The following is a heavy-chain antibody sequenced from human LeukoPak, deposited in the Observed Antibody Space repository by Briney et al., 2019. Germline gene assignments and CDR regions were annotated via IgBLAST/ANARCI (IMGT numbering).Heavy chain of an antibody. D-gene: IGHD6-19*01. J-gene: IGHJ4*02. V-gene: IGHV3-53*01. Sequence: GGSLRLSCAASGFTFITYTMNWVRQAPGKGLEWVSLIYSGGSTYYADSVKGRFTISRDNSKNTLYLQMNSLRAEDTAVYYCARGYSSGWIFYYFDYWGQGTLVTVSS. CDR2: IYSGGST. CDR3: ARGYSSGWIFYYFDY. CDR1: GFTFITYT.